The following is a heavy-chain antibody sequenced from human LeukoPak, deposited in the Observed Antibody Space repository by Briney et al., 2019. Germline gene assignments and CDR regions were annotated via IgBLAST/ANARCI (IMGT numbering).Heavy chain of an antibody. V-gene: IGHV3-23*01. CDR1: GFTFSSYA. CDR3: AELGITMIGGV. Sequence: GGSLRLSCVVSGFTFSSYAMSWVRQAPGKGLEWVSGISGSGGSTYYADSVKGRFTISRDNAKNSLYLQMNSLRAEDTAVYYCAELGITMIGGVWGKGTTVTISS. J-gene: IGHJ6*04. CDR2: ISGSGGST. D-gene: IGHD3-10*02.